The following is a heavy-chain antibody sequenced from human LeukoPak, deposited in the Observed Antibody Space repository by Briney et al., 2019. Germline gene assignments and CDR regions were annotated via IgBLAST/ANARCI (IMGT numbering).Heavy chain of an antibody. CDR3: AREKEGFSGWRSWVY. V-gene: IGHV5-51*01. Sequence: LGESLKISCKGSGYSFTNYWIGWVRQMPGKGLEWMGIIYPGDSDTRYSPSFQGQVTISADKSISTAYLQWGSLKASDTAMYYCAREKEGFSGWRSWVYWGQGTLVTVSS. D-gene: IGHD6-19*01. CDR1: GYSFTNYW. CDR2: IYPGDSDT. J-gene: IGHJ4*02.